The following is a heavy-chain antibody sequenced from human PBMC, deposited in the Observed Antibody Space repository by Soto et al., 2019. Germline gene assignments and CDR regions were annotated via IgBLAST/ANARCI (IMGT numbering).Heavy chain of an antibody. Sequence: TLMLTCTVSGGSVSSGDYYWSWIRQLPGQCLAWTGYIYYSGSTYDNPYLKRGVTISVDTSKNQFSLKLSSGTAADTAVYYCARYIVVVPAAISAWFDPWGQGTRVTVYS. CDR3: ARYIVVVPAAISAWFDP. V-gene: IGHV4-30-4*01. CDR1: GGSVSSGDYY. J-gene: IGHJ5*02. D-gene: IGHD2-2*01. CDR2: IYYSGST.